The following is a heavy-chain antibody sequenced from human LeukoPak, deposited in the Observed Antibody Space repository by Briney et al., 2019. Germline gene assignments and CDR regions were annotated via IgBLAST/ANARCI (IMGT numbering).Heavy chain of an antibody. J-gene: IGHJ6*03. D-gene: IGHD6-19*01. Sequence: SVKVSCKASGFTFTSSAMQWVRQARGQRLEWIGWIVVGSGSTNYAQKFQERVTITRDMSTSTAYMELSSLRSEDTAVYYCAADSPTFYSSGWYDYYYMDVWGKGTTVTVSS. CDR2: IVVGSGST. V-gene: IGHV1-58*02. CDR1: GFTFTSSA. CDR3: AADSPTFYSSGWYDYYYMDV.